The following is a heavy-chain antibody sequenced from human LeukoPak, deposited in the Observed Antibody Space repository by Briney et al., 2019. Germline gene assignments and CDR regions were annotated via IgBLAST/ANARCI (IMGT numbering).Heavy chain of an antibody. CDR2: IHYTGST. CDR3: ARGAWYAGY. D-gene: IGHD6-13*01. Sequence: PSETLSLTCTVSGGSINNYYWTWIRQPPGKGLEWIGYIHYTGSTNYNPSLKSRVTISLDTSKNQFSLRLSSVTAADTAMCFCARGAWYAGYWGQGTLVTVSS. V-gene: IGHV4-59*01. J-gene: IGHJ4*02. CDR1: GGSINNYY.